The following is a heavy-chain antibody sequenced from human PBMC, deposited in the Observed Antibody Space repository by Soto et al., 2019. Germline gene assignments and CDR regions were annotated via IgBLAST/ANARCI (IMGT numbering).Heavy chain of an antibody. CDR1: GGSISSGGYY. D-gene: IGHD3-16*02. CDR3: ARGPGSYRYTYFDY. J-gene: IGHJ4*02. CDR2: IYYSGST. V-gene: IGHV4-31*03. Sequence: SETLSLTCTVSGGSISSGGYYWSWIRQHPGKGLEWIGYIYYSGSTYYNPSLKSRVTISVDTSKNQFSLKLSSVTAADTAVYYCARGPGSYRYTYFDYWGQGTLVTVSS.